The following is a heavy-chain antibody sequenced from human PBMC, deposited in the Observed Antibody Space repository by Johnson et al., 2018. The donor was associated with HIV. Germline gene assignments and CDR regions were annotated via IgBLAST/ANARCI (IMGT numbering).Heavy chain of an antibody. CDR1: GFTFDDYG. Sequence: VQLVESGGGVVRPGGSLRLSCAASGFTFDDYGMSWVRQAPGKGLEWVSGINWNGGSTGYADSVKGRFTISRDNAKNSLYLQMNSLRAEDTALCYCARVGEYCSSTSCSGAFDIWGQGTMVTVSS. D-gene: IGHD2-2*01. CDR2: INWNGGST. J-gene: IGHJ3*02. CDR3: ARVGEYCSSTSCSGAFDI. V-gene: IGHV3-20*04.